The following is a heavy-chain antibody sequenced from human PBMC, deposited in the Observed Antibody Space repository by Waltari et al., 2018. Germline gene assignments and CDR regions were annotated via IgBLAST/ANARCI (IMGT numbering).Heavy chain of an antibody. CDR3: AGGNGAVDAFDI. J-gene: IGHJ3*02. CDR1: GYTFTGYY. V-gene: IGHV1-2*06. Sequence: QVQLVQPGAEVKKPGASVKVSCKASGYTFTGYYMHWVRQAPGQGLEWMGRINPSSCDTNYAKKFQGRVTKTRDTSISTAYMELSRLGSDDTAVYCCAGGNGAVDAFDIWGQGTMVTVSS. CDR2: INPSSCDT. D-gene: IGHD1-26*01.